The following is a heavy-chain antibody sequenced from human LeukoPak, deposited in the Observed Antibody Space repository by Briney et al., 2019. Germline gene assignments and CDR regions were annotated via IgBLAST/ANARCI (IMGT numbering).Heavy chain of an antibody. CDR3: ARDPDLGGYSSSWYFDL. D-gene: IGHD6-13*01. CDR1: GFTFSSYS. Sequence: GGSLRLSCAASGFTFSSYSMNWVRQAPGKGLEWVSYISSSSSTIYYADSVKGRFTISRDNSKNTLYLQMNSLRAEDTAVYYCARDPDLGGYSSSWYFDLWGRGTLVTVSS. J-gene: IGHJ2*01. V-gene: IGHV3-48*01. CDR2: ISSSSSTI.